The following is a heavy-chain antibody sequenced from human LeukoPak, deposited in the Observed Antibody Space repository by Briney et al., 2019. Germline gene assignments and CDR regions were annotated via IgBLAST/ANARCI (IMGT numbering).Heavy chain of an antibody. CDR1: GFTFSSYA. J-gene: IGHJ4*02. CDR3: AKRTYDILTGYYNEWYFDY. V-gene: IGHV3-23*01. D-gene: IGHD3-9*01. Sequence: GGSLRLSCAASGFTFSSYAMSWVRQAPGKGLEWVSAISGSGGSTYYADSVKGRFTISRDNSMNTLYLQMNSLRAEDTAVYYCAKRTYDILTGYYNEWYFDYWGQGTLVTVSS. CDR2: ISGSGGST.